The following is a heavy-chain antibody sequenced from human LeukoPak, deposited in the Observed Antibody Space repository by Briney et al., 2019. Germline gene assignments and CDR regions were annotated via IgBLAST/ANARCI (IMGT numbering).Heavy chain of an antibody. CDR3: AKDLGVLRSGERHPDNWFDS. CDR1: GFTFSSSG. J-gene: IGHJ5*01. V-gene: IGHV3-33*06. CDR2: IWSDGSRK. D-gene: IGHD1-1*01. Sequence: PGRSLRLSCAASGFTFSSSGMHWVRQAPGKGLVWVAVIWSDGSRKEYIDSVKDRFTVSRDNSKNTLYLQMNSLRAEDTALYFCAKDLGVLRSGERHPDNWFDSWGQGTLVTVSS.